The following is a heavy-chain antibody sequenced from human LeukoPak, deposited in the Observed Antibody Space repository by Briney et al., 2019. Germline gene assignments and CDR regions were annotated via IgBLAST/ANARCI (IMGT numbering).Heavy chain of an antibody. CDR2: IHHDGSNK. J-gene: IGHJ6*03. D-gene: IGHD6-13*01. Sequence: PGGSLRLSCAASGFTFSSYGMHWVRQAPGKGLDWVAFIHHDGSNKYYADSVRGRFTISRDNSKNTLYLQMNSLRAEDTAVYYCAKSSGISAAGYSYYYMDVWGKGTTVTISS. V-gene: IGHV3-30*02. CDR3: AKSSGISAAGYSYYYMDV. CDR1: GFTFSSYG.